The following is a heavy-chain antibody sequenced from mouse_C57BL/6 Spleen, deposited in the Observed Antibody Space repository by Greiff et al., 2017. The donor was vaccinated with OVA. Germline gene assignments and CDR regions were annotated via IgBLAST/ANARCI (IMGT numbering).Heavy chain of an antibody. D-gene: IGHD2-5*01. Sequence: DVKLVESGGGLVQPGGSMKLSCVASGFTFSNYWMNWVRQSPEKGLEWVAQIRLKSDNYATHYAESVKGRFTISRDDSKSSVYLQMNNLRAEDTGIYYCTATYYSNYEDYAMDYWGQGTSVTVSS. CDR1: GFTFSNYW. CDR3: TATYYSNYEDYAMDY. J-gene: IGHJ4*01. V-gene: IGHV6-3*01. CDR2: IRLKSDNYAT.